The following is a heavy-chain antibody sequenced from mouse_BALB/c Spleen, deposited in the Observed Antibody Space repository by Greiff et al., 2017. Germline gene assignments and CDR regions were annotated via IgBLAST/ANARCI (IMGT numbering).Heavy chain of an antibody. CDR3: ARWDTRAPRFAY. Sequence: EVKLVESGPSLVKPSQTLSLTCSVTGDSITSGYWNWIRKFPGNKLEYMGYISYSGSTYYNPSLKSRISITRDTSKNQYYLQLNSVTTEDTATYYCARWDTRAPRFAYWGQGTLVTVSA. CDR2: ISYSGST. CDR1: GDSITSGY. D-gene: IGHD3-3*01. J-gene: IGHJ3*01. V-gene: IGHV3-8*02.